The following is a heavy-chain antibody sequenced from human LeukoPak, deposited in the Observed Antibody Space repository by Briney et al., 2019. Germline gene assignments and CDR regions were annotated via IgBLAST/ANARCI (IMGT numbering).Heavy chain of an antibody. Sequence: VSVKVSCKVSGYTLTELSMHWVRQAPGKGLEWMGGFDPEDGETIYAQKFQGRVTMTEDTSTDTAYMELSSLRSEDTAVYYCATRSYYARGVYFDYWGQGTLVTVSS. CDR2: FDPEDGET. D-gene: IGHD3-10*01. J-gene: IGHJ4*02. CDR3: ATRSYYARGVYFDY. CDR1: GYTLTELS. V-gene: IGHV1-24*01.